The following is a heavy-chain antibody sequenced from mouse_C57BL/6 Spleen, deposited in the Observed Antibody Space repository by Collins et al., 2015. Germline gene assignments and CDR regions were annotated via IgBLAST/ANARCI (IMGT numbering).Heavy chain of an antibody. Sequence: DVQLQESGPSLVKPSQSLSLTCSVTGYSITSGYYWNWIRQFPGNKLEWMGYISYDGSNNYNPSLKNRISITRDTSKNQFFLKLNSVTTEDTATYYCARGRGIYYGYDVGFAYWGQGTLVTVSA. J-gene: IGHJ3*01. CDR3: ARGRGIYYGYDVGFAY. CDR2: ISYDGSN. D-gene: IGHD2-2*01. CDR1: GYSITSGYY. V-gene: IGHV3-6*01.